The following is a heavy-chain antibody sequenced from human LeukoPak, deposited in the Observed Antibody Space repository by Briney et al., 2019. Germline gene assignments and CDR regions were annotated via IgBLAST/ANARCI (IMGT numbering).Heavy chain of an antibody. V-gene: IGHV3-21*06. J-gene: IGHJ4*02. CDR1: GFIFSDYS. D-gene: IGHD6-19*01. CDR3: ARGGSGWYYFDY. CDR2: ISSGSSPI. Sequence: GGSLRLSCAASGFIFSDYSMNWVRQAPGKGLEWVSFISSGSSPIYYADSVKGRFTTSRDNAQNSLYLQIDSLRTEDTAVYYCARGGSGWYYFDYWGQGTLVTVSS.